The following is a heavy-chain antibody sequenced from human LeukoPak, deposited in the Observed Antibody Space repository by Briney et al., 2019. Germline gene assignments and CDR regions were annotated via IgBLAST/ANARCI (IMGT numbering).Heavy chain of an antibody. CDR2: IKYDGSNK. D-gene: IGHD2-8*02. J-gene: IGHJ4*02. V-gene: IGHV3-33*05. Sequence: GGSLRLSCAASGFTFSSYGMHWVRQAPGKGREWVAVIKYDGSNKYYADSVKGRFTISRDNSKNTLYLQMNSLRVEDTAVYYCARALSTGGRIDYWGQGTLVTVSS. CDR1: GFTFSSYG. CDR3: ARALSTGGRIDY.